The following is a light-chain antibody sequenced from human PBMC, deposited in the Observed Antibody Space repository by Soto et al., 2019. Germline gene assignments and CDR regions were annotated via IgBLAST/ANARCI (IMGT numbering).Light chain of an antibody. CDR1: QGISSY. CDR2: DAS. Sequence: DIPLTQSPSFLSASVGDRVTITCRASQGISSYLAWYQQKPGKAPKLLIYDASTVQSGVPSRFSGSGSGTEFTLTISSLQPEDFATYYCQQLNSYPRTFGQGTKVEIK. CDR3: QQLNSYPRT. V-gene: IGKV1-9*01. J-gene: IGKJ1*01.